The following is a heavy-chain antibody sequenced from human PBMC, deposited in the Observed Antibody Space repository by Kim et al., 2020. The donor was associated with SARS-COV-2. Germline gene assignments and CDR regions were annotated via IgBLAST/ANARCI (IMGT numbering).Heavy chain of an antibody. Sequence: GESLKISCKGSGYSFTSYWIGWVRQMPGKGLEWMGIIYPGDSDTRYSPSFQGQVTISADKSISTAYLQWSSLKASDTAMYYCARQYGSCYGENCELDYWGQGTLVTVSS. J-gene: IGHJ4*02. CDR2: IYPGDSDT. CDR3: ARQYGSCYGENCELDY. D-gene: IGHD4-17*01. V-gene: IGHV5-51*01. CDR1: GYSFTSYW.